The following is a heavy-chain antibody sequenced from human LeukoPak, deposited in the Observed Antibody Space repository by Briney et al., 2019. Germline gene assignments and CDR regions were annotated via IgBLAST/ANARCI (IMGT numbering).Heavy chain of an antibody. D-gene: IGHD6-13*01. CDR2: IYHSGST. CDR1: GGSISSGGYY. Sequence: PSETLSLTCTVSGGSISSGGYYWSWIRQPPGKGLEWIGYIYHSGSTYYNPSLKSRVTISVDRSKNQFSLKLSSVTAADTAVYYCARGRPGIAAAGSNWFDPWGQGTLVTVSS. V-gene: IGHV4-30-2*01. CDR3: ARGRPGIAAAGSNWFDP. J-gene: IGHJ5*02.